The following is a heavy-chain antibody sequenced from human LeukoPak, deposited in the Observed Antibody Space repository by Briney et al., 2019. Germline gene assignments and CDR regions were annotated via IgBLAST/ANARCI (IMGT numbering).Heavy chain of an antibody. CDR3: AREMTRENWFDP. J-gene: IGHJ5*02. CDR2: ISYDGSNK. Sequence: GGSLRLSCAASGFTFSSYAMHWVRQAPGKGLEWVAVISYDGSNKYYADSVKGRFTVSRDNSKNTLYLQMNSLRAEDTAVYYCAREMTRENWFDPWGQGTLVTVSS. D-gene: IGHD4-11*01. V-gene: IGHV3-30-3*01. CDR1: GFTFSSYA.